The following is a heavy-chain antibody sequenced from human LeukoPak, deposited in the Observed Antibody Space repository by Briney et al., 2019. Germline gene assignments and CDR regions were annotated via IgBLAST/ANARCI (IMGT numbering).Heavy chain of an antibody. V-gene: IGHV3-48*04. D-gene: IGHD6-19*01. CDR2: IGSTSSSSTTI. CDR1: GFTFSSYS. CDR3: ASLYSSGWRSLDY. J-gene: IGHJ4*02. Sequence: GGSLRLSCAASGFTFSSYSMTWVRQAPGKGLEWVSYIGSTSSSSTTIYYADSVKGRFTISRDNAKNSLYLQMNSLRAEDTAVYYCASLYSSGWRSLDYWGRGTLVTVSS.